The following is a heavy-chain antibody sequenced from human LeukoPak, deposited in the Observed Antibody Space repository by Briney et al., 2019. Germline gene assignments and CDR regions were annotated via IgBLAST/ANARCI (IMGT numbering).Heavy chain of an antibody. CDR3: ARDRGGNYYGMDV. CDR2: IYYSGST. D-gene: IGHD3-10*01. CDR1: GGSISSDDYC. J-gene: IGHJ6*02. Sequence: SETLSLTCSVSGGSISSDDYCWNWIRQHPGKGLEWIGYIYYSGSTYYNPSLKSRVTISVDTSKNQFSLKLSSVTAADTAVYYCARDRGGNYYGMDVWGQGTTVTVSS. V-gene: IGHV4-31*03.